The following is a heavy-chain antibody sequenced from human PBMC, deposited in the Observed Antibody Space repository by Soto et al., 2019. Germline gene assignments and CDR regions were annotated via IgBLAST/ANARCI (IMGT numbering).Heavy chain of an antibody. D-gene: IGHD3-3*01. CDR1: GFTFNNYA. J-gene: IGHJ6*02. V-gene: IGHV3-23*01. CDR2: ISGSGSST. CDR3: AKEAEMSVGYGMDV. Sequence: XGSLRLFCAASGFTFNNYAMSWVRQAPGKGLEWVSGISGSGSSTYYADSVYGRFTISRDNSINTLYLQMNSLRAEDTAVYYCAKEAEMSVGYGMDVWGQGTTVTVSS.